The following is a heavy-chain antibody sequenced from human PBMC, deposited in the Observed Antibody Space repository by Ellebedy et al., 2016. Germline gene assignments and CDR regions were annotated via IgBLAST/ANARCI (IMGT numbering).Heavy chain of an antibody. CDR2: ISWNGGST. V-gene: IGHV3-43*01. J-gene: IGHJ4*02. CDR3: AKDRYDFWSGYYLTDY. CDR1: GFNFHEYT. Sequence: GGSLRLSXAASGFNFHEYTVHWFRQAPGKGLEWVSLISWNGGSTYYADSVKGRFTISRDKSRNSLYLQMNSLRTEDTALYYCAKDRYDFWSGYYLTDYWGQGTLVTVSS. D-gene: IGHD3-3*01.